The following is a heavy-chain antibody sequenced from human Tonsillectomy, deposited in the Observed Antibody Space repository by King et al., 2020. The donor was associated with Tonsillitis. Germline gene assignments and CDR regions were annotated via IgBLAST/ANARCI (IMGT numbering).Heavy chain of an antibody. CDR1: GFSLITSGVG. D-gene: IGHD2-15*01. Sequence: TLKESGPTLVKPTETLTLTCTFSGFSLITSGVGVGWIRQPPGKALEWLALIYWDNDTRYSPSLKSRLTITKDTSRNKVVLTMTNMDPVDTATYFCARRLSGLLLAAPIRDAFDIWGQGTMVTVSS. CDR3: ARRLSGLLLAAPIRDAFDI. CDR2: IYWDNDT. V-gene: IGHV2-5*02. J-gene: IGHJ3*02.